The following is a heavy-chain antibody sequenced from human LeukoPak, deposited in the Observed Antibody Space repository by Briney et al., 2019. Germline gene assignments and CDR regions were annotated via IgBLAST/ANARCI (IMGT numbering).Heavy chain of an antibody. J-gene: IGHJ4*02. CDR1: GGSISSYY. CDR3: ARRGVVVPAAIDY. CDR2: IYYRGST. D-gene: IGHD2-2*01. Sequence: SEALSLTCTVSGGSISSYYWGWIRQPPGRGLERIGSIYYRGSTYYNPSLESRVTISVDTSKNQFSLKLSSVTAADTAVYYCARRGVVVPAAIDYWGQGTLVTVSS. V-gene: IGHV4-39*01.